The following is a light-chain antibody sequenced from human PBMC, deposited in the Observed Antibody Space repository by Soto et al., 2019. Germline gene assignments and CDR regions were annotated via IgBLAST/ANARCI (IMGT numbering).Light chain of an antibody. CDR2: DVS. Sequence: QSALTQPASVSGSPGQSITISCTGTSSDVGGYNYVSWYQQHPGKAPKLMIYDVSNRPSGVSNRFSGSKSGNTASLTISGLQAEDEADYYCSSYTSSFHGVVFGGGTKLTVL. CDR1: SSDVGGYNY. CDR3: SSYTSSFHGVV. V-gene: IGLV2-14*01. J-gene: IGLJ2*01.